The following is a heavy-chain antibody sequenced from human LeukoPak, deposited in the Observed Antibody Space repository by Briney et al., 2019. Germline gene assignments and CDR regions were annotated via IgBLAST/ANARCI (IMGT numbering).Heavy chain of an antibody. J-gene: IGHJ6*02. Sequence: PGGSLRLSCAASGFNFGNYAMSWVRQAPGKGLEWVSTISGSGKSTHYGGSMGGRFTVSRDNPKITLFLQMNSLSAEDTAVYYCAKLGPGGGLENSFFYNYGLDVWGPGTAVTVSS. V-gene: IGHV3-23*01. CDR1: GFNFGNYA. D-gene: IGHD3-10*01. CDR2: ISGSGKST. CDR3: AKLGPGGGLENSFFYNYGLDV.